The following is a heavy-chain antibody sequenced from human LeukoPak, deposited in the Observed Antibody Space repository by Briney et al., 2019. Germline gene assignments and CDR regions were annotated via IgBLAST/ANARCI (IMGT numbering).Heavy chain of an antibody. CDR1: GFTFSSYS. D-gene: IGHD4-17*01. Sequence: GGSLRLSCAASGFTFSSYSMNWVRQAPGKGLEWVSSISSSSSYIYYADLVKGRFTISRDNAKNSLYLQMNSLRAEDTAVYYCARPSSVGDFLYPAFDIWGQGTMVTVSS. CDR2: ISSSSSYI. V-gene: IGHV3-21*01. J-gene: IGHJ3*02. CDR3: ARPSSVGDFLYPAFDI.